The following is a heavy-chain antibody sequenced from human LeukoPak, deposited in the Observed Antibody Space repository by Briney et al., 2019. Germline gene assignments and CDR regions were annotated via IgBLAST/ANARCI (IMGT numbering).Heavy chain of an antibody. J-gene: IGHJ4*02. Sequence: GGSLRLSCAASGFTFSNYAMNWVRQAPGKGLEWVSSITSRADSTYYAPSVRGRFTISRDNSKNTLYLQMNSLQAEDTAVYYCAKGSLISCGGARCYELDYWGQGILVTASS. CDR3: AKGSLISCGGARCYELDY. V-gene: IGHV3-23*01. CDR2: ITSRADST. CDR1: GFTFSNYA. D-gene: IGHD2-15*01.